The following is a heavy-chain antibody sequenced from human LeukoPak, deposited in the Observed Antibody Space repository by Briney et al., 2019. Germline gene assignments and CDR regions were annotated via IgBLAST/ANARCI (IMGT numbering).Heavy chain of an antibody. D-gene: IGHD4-11*01. Sequence: SETLSLTCTVPGGSISSYYWSWIRQPAGKGLEWIGRIYTSGSTNYNPSLKSRVTMSVDTSKNQFSLKLSSVTAADTAVYYCARDLVTTRDYYFDYWGQGTLVTVSS. CDR1: GGSISSYY. CDR3: ARDLVTTRDYYFDY. V-gene: IGHV4-4*07. CDR2: IYTSGST. J-gene: IGHJ4*02.